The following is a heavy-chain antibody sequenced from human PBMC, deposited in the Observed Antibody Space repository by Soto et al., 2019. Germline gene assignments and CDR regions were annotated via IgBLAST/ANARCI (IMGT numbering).Heavy chain of an antibody. CDR2: ISSSSSYI. Sequence: GGSLRLSCAASGFTFSSYSMNWVRQAPGKGLEWVSSISSSSSYIYYADSVKGRFTISRDNAKNSLYLQMNSLRAEDTAVYYCARDIAVAAAPYYFDYWGQGTLVTVSS. CDR1: GFTFSSYS. V-gene: IGHV3-21*01. CDR3: ARDIAVAAAPYYFDY. J-gene: IGHJ4*02. D-gene: IGHD6-19*01.